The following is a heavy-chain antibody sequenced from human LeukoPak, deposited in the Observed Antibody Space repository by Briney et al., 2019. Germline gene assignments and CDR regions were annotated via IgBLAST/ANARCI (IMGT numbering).Heavy chain of an antibody. Sequence: GGSLRLSCAVSGFIVSSCEMNWVRQAPGKGLEWVSSISASSISINNADTVNGRFTVSRHNPKNSLFLQLNSLRANDTAGYDCARPQLGIAYSYYMDVWGKGTTVTVSS. CDR2: ISASSISI. J-gene: IGHJ6*03. CDR1: GFIVSSCE. V-gene: IGHV3-21*03. D-gene: IGHD7-27*01. CDR3: ARPQLGIAYSYYMDV.